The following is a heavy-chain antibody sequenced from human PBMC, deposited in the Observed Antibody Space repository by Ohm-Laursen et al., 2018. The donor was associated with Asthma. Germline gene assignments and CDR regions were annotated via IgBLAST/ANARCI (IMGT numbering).Heavy chain of an antibody. Sequence: GSLRLSCTASGFPFSLYAMDWVRQAPGKGLEWLSYISSDITTIYYADSVKGRFTISRDNAKNSLYLEMNSLRVEDTAVYYCVTDAWWSYVHWGRGTLVTVSS. J-gene: IGHJ4*02. CDR1: GFPFSLYA. CDR2: ISSDITTI. D-gene: IGHD1-26*01. CDR3: VTDAWWSYVH. V-gene: IGHV3-48*04.